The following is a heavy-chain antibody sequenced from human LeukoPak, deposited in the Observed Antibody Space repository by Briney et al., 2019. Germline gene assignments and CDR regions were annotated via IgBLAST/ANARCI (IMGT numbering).Heavy chain of an antibody. CDR3: ARGREGPFDY. J-gene: IGHJ4*02. CDR1: GDSFTNTDFF. V-gene: IGHV4-39*01. CDR2: IDDSGRI. Sequence: SETLSLTCTVSGDSFTNTDFFWGWIRQPPGKGLEWIANIDDSGRIYSNPSLRSRVTMSRDTSKNQFSLKLSSVTAADTAVYYCARGREGPFDYWGQGTLVTVSS.